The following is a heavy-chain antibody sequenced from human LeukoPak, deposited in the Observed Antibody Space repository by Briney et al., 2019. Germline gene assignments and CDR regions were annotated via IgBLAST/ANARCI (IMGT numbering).Heavy chain of an antibody. CDR1: GGSISSYY. V-gene: IGHV4-59*12. CDR2: IYYSGST. J-gene: IGHJ3*02. Sequence: PSETLSLTCTVSGGSISSYYWSWIRQPPGKGLEWIGYIYYSGSTNYNPSLKSRVTMSVDTSKNQFSLKLSSVTAADTAVYYCAGDTSSSPALWAFDIWGQGTIVTVSS. D-gene: IGHD6-6*01. CDR3: AGDTSSSPALWAFDI.